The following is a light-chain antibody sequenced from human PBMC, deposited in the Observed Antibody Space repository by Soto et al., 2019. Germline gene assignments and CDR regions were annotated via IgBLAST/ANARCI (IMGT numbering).Light chain of an antibody. CDR1: QSVSNNY. CDR2: RAF. Sequence: EIVMTQSPATLSVSPGERATLSCRASQSVSNNYLAWYQQKPGQAPRLLIYRAFSRATGIPDRFSGSGSGTDFTLTISRLEPEDFAVYYCQQHGSSPTFGQGTRLEIK. V-gene: IGKV3-20*01. J-gene: IGKJ5*01. CDR3: QQHGSSPT.